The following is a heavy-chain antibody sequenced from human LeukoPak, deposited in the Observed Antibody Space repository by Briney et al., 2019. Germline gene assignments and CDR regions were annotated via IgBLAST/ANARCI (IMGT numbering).Heavy chain of an antibody. Sequence: GGSLRLSSAASGFTFDDYGMSWVRQAPGKGLEWVSGINWNGGSTGYADSVKGRFTISRDNAKNSLYLQMNSLRAEDTALYYCTRTSVGATGVRGFDPWGQGTLVTVSS. CDR3: TRTSVGATGVRGFDP. CDR2: INWNGGST. J-gene: IGHJ5*02. CDR1: GFTFDDYG. V-gene: IGHV3-20*03. D-gene: IGHD1-26*01.